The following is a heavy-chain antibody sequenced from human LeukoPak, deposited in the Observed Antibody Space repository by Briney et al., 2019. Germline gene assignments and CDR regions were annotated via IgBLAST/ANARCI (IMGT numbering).Heavy chain of an antibody. J-gene: IGHJ4*02. D-gene: IGHD3-10*01. CDR2: VYYTGST. CDR1: GGSISSSGYY. CDR3: ARHRGRYYDSGSYYYFDY. Sequence: SETLSLTCTVPGGSISSSGYYWGWIRQPPGTGLEWVGSVYYTGSTFYNPSLKSRVTTSVDTSKNHFSLNLSSVTAADTAVYYCARHRGRYYDSGSYYYFDYWGQGTLVTVSS. V-gene: IGHV4-39*02.